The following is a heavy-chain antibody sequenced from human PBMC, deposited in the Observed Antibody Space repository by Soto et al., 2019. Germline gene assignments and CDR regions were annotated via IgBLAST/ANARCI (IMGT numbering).Heavy chain of an antibody. J-gene: IGHJ4*02. CDR2: ISYDGSNK. Sequence: GGSLRLSCAASGFTFSSYGMHWVRQAPGKGLEWVAVISYDGSNKYYADSVKGRFTISRDNSKNTLYLQMNSLRAEDTAVYYCAKGAVYSSSWLYYFDYWGQGTLVTVSS. D-gene: IGHD6-13*01. CDR3: AKGAVYSSSWLYYFDY. V-gene: IGHV3-30*18. CDR1: GFTFSSYG.